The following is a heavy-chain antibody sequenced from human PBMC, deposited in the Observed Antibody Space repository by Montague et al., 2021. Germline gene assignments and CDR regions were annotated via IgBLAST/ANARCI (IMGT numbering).Heavy chain of an antibody. V-gene: IGHV4-30-2*04. CDR2: SGRT. Sequence: SGRTSYNPSLKSRVTISVDTSNNHFSLKLSSVTAADTAMYYCARERDRYYYMDIWGKGTTINVS. CDR3: ARERDRYYYMDI. J-gene: IGHJ6*03.